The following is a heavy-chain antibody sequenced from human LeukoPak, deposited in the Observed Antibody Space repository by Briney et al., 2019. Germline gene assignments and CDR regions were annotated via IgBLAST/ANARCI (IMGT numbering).Heavy chain of an antibody. V-gene: IGHV3-7*01. J-gene: IGHJ4*02. CDR2: TKPDGSAE. CDR1: GFTFRNYW. Sequence: PGGSLRLSCAASGFTFRNYWMGWVRQAPGKGLEWVANTKPDGSAEYYADSVRGRFTTSRDNANNFLYLQMNSLRAEDTAVYYCAREGGLNTNFYYRGQGTLVTVSS. CDR3: AREGGLNTNFYY. D-gene: IGHD5-12*01.